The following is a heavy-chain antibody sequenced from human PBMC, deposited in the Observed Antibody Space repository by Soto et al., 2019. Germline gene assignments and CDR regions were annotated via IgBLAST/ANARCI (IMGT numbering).Heavy chain of an antibody. V-gene: IGHV1-69*06. Sequence: QVQLVQSGAEVKKPGSSVKVSCKASGGTFSSYAISWVRQAPGQGLEWMGGIIPIFGTANYAQKFQGRVTITADKATSTAYMELSSLRSDDTAVYYCARDGRRGYSYGGNADYWGQGTLVTVSS. CDR2: IIPIFGTA. CDR3: ARDGRRGYSYGGNADY. J-gene: IGHJ4*02. D-gene: IGHD5-18*01. CDR1: GGTFSSYA.